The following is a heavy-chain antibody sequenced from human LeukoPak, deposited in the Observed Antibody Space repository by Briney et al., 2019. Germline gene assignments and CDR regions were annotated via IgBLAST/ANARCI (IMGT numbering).Heavy chain of an antibody. V-gene: IGHV4-34*01. CDR2: INHSGST. CDR3: AREADYGGNPDAFDI. J-gene: IGHJ3*02. D-gene: IGHD4-23*01. CDR1: GGSFSGYY. Sequence: KPSETLSLTCAVYGGSFSGYYWSWIRQPPGKGLEWIGEINHSGSTNYNPSLKSRVTISVDTSKNQFSLKLSPVTAADTAVYYCAREADYGGNPDAFDIWGQGTMVTVSS.